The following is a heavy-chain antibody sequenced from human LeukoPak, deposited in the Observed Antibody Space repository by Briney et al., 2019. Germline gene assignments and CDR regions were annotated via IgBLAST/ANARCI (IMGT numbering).Heavy chain of an antibody. CDR1: GGSISSSSYC. CDR2: IYYSGST. V-gene: IGHV4-39*01. CDR3: ARYSGSYRAGWYFDL. J-gene: IGHJ2*01. Sequence: SETLSLTCTVSGGSISSSSYCWGWIRQPPGKGLEWIGSIYYSGSTYYNPSLKSRVTISVDTSKNQFSLKLSSVTAADTAVYYCARYSGSYRAGWYFDLWGRGTLVTVSS. D-gene: IGHD1-26*01.